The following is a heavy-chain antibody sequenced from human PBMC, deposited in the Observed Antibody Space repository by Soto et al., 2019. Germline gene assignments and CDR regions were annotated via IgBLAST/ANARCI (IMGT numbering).Heavy chain of an antibody. Sequence: QLQLQESGSGLVKPSQTLSLTCRVSGGSISSGSHSWNWIRQPPGKGLEWIGHIYHGGGTYYNPSLKTRLTISADRSKNQFSLNLTTVTAADTAVYYCASSRVSSPSLDVWGQGTTVTVSS. CDR3: ASSRVSSPSLDV. J-gene: IGHJ6*02. V-gene: IGHV4-30-2*01. D-gene: IGHD1-26*01. CDR1: GGSISSGSHS. CDR2: IYHGGGT.